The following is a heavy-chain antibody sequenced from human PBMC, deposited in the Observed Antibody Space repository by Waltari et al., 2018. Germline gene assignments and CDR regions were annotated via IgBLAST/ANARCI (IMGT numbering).Heavy chain of an antibody. Sequence: EVQLVESGGGLVQHGRSLRLSCAASGFTLEHYAIHWVRQGTGTGLEWVSGISGNSGIIGYADSVKGRFTISRDNAKNSLYLQMNSLRAEDMALYYCAKGTLRRGADAFDIWGQGTMVTVSS. CDR2: ISGNSGII. CDR3: AKGTLRRGADAFDI. J-gene: IGHJ3*02. V-gene: IGHV3-9*03. CDR1: GFTLEHYA.